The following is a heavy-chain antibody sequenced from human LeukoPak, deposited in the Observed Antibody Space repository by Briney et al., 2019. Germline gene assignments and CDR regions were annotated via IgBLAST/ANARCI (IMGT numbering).Heavy chain of an antibody. D-gene: IGHD2-21*02. CDR3: ARSVGSSSCRGDCYSIYGY. CDR1: GGSISSSSYY. J-gene: IGHJ4*02. Sequence: SETLSLTCTVSGGSISSSSYYWGWIRQPPGKGLEWIGSIYYSGSTYYNPSLKSRVTISVDTSKNQFSLKLSSVTAADTAVYYCARSVGSSSCRGDCYSIYGYWGQGTLVTVSS. CDR2: IYYSGST. V-gene: IGHV4-39*01.